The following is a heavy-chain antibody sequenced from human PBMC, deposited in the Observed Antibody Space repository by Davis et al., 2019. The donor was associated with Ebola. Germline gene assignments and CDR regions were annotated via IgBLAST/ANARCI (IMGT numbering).Heavy chain of an antibody. CDR1: GDSVSSNSAA. Sequence: SQTLSLTCAIPGDSVSSNSAAWNWIRQSPSRGIEWLGRTYYRSKWYNDYAVSMKSRITINPDTSKNQFSLQLNSVTPEDTAVYYCARDPGIVVVIYYGMDVWGQGTTVTVSS. D-gene: IGHD2-21*01. CDR2: TYYRSKWYN. CDR3: ARDPGIVVVIYYGMDV. J-gene: IGHJ6*02. V-gene: IGHV6-1*01.